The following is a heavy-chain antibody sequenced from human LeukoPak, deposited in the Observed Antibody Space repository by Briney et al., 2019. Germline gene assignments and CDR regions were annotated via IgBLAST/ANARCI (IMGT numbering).Heavy chain of an antibody. CDR2: IIPILGIA. V-gene: IGHV1-69*04. D-gene: IGHD4-17*01. J-gene: IGHJ4*02. CDR3: ARAATTVTTSGDYFDY. Sequence: SVKVSCKASGGTFSSYAISWVRQAPGQGLEWMGRIIPILGIANYAQKFQGRVTITADKSTSTAYMELSSLRSEDTAVYYCARAATTVTTSGDYFDYWGQGTLVTVSS. CDR1: GGTFSSYA.